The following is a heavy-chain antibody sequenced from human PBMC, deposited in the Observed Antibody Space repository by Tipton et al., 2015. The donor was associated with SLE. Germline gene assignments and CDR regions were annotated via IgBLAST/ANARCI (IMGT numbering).Heavy chain of an antibody. D-gene: IGHD3-16*01. CDR3: ARYRGDLQVFDY. J-gene: IGHJ4*02. CDR1: GGSISTYY. CDR2: VDTSGSV. V-gene: IGHV4-4*07. Sequence: LRLSCTVSGGSISTYYWNWIRQPAGKGLELIGRVDTSGSVKFNPTLKSRVTMSLDTSKNQVTLKLTSVTAADTAVYYCARYRGDLQVFDYWGQGTLITVSS.